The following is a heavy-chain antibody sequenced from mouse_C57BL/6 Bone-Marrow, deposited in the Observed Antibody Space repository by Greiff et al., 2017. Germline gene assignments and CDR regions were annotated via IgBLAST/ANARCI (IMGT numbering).Heavy chain of an antibody. V-gene: IGHV1-5*01. Sequence: EVQLQQSGTVLARPGASVKMSCKTSGYTFTSYWMHWVKQRPGQGLEWIGAIYPGNSDTSYNQKFKGKAKLTAVTSASTAYMELSSLTNEDSAVYYCTRDVGGHYYAMDYWGQGTSVTVSS. CDR2: IYPGNSDT. J-gene: IGHJ4*01. CDR3: TRDVGGHYYAMDY. CDR1: GYTFTSYW.